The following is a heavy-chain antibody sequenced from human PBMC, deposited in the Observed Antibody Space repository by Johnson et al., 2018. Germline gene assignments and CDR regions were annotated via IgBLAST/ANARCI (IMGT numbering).Heavy chain of an antibody. CDR1: GFTFSSYG. J-gene: IGHJ1*01. CDR3: ASSQAGQR. Sequence: QVQLVESGGGVVQPGRSLRLSCAASGFTFSSYGMHWVRQAPGKGLEWVAVISYDGRNKYYADSVKGRFTISRDNSKNTLYLQMNSLRAEATAVYYCASSQAGQRWGQGTLVTVSS. V-gene: IGHV3-30*03. CDR2: ISYDGRNK.